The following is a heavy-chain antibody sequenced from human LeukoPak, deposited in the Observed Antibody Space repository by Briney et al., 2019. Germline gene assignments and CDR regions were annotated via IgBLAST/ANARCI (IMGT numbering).Heavy chain of an antibody. D-gene: IGHD4/OR15-4a*01. V-gene: IGHV3-23*01. CDR3: ARRAGAYSHPYDY. CDR1: GFTFTNYA. J-gene: IGHJ4*02. CDR2: ISGSGRGGRT. Sequence: GGSLRLSCAASGFTFTNYAMSWVRQAPGKGLEWVSNISGSGRGGRTYYADSVKGRFTISRDNSKNTLYLQMNSLRAEDTAVYYCARRAGAYSHPYDYWGQGTLVTVSS.